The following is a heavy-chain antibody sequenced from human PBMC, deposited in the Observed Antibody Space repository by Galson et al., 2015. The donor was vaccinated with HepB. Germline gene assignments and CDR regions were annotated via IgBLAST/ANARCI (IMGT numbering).Heavy chain of an antibody. V-gene: IGHV3-64D*06. CDR2: ISSNGGST. Sequence: SLRLSCAASGFTFSSYAMHWVRQAPGKGLEYVSAISSNGGSTYYADSVKGRFTISRDNSKNTLYLQMSSLRAEDTAVYYCASLVATYDAFDIWGQGTMVTVSS. D-gene: IGHD5-12*01. J-gene: IGHJ3*02. CDR3: ASLVATYDAFDI. CDR1: GFTFSSYA.